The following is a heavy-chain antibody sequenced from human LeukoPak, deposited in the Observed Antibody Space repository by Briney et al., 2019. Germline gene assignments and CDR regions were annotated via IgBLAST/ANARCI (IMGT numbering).Heavy chain of an antibody. CDR3: ARSLGYSSGG. CDR2: ISTDGATT. V-gene: IGHV3-74*01. D-gene: IGHD2-15*01. CDR1: GFPFRSHW. J-gene: IGHJ4*02. Sequence: GGSLRLSCAASGFPFRSHWMHWVRQAPGKGLVWVSHISTDGATTNYADSVKGRFTISRDNAKDTLHLQLNSLRAEDTAIYYCARSLGYSSGGWGQGTLVTVSS.